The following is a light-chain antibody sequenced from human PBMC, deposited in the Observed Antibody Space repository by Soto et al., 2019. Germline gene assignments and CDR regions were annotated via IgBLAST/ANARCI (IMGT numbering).Light chain of an antibody. V-gene: IGLV2-8*01. J-gene: IGLJ3*02. CDR2: EVS. Sequence: QSALTQPPSASGSPGQSVTISCTGTSSDVGGYNYVSWYQQHPGKAPKLMIYEVSERPSGVPDRFSGSKSGNTASLTVSVLRAEDEADYYCTSYAGTNNLLFGGGTKVTVL. CDR3: TSYAGTNNLL. CDR1: SSDVGGYNY.